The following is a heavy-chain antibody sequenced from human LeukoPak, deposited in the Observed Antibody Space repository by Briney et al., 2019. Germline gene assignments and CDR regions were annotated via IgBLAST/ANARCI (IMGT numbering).Heavy chain of an antibody. CDR3: ARDSSGWSKNY. Sequence: GSLILSCAASGFSFSTDAMTWVRQALGKGLQWVSTITWSGGDTYYEDSVKGRFTISRENSKNMMYLQMDSLRAEDTAVYYCARDSSGWSKNYWGQGTLVTVSS. CDR1: GFSFSTDA. V-gene: IGHV3-23*01. J-gene: IGHJ4*02. D-gene: IGHD6-19*01. CDR2: ITWSGGDT.